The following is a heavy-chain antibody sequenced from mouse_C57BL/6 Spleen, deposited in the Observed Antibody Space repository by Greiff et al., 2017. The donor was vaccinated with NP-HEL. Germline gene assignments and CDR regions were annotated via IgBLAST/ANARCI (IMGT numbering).Heavy chain of an antibody. Sequence: QVHVKQPGAELVKPGASVKMSCKASGYTFTSYWITWVKQRPGQGLEWIGDIYPGSGSTYYNEKFKSKATLTVDTSSSTAYMQLSSLTSEDSAVYYCARMGSYVPFDYWGQGTTLTVSS. CDR1: GYTFTSYW. D-gene: IGHD1-1*02. CDR3: ARMGSYVPFDY. CDR2: IYPGSGST. V-gene: IGHV1-55*01. J-gene: IGHJ2*01.